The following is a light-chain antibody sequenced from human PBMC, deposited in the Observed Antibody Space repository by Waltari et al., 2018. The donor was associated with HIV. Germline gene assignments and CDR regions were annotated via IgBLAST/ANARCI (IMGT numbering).Light chain of an antibody. CDR1: SSNIGSNY. CDR3: AAWDASLSVWV. Sequence: QSVLTQPPSASETPGQRVTISCSGSSSNIGSNYVYWYRQLPGTAPKLLIYRSNQRPSGVPDRFSGSKSGTSASLAISGLRSENEADYYCAAWDASLSVWVFGGGTKLTVL. CDR2: RSN. V-gene: IGLV1-47*01. J-gene: IGLJ3*02.